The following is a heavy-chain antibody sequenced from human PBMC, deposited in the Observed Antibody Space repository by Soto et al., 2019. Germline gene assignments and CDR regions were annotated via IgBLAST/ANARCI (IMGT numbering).Heavy chain of an antibody. CDR1: GGSITSGGFY. CDR2: TYYSGST. D-gene: IGHD4-17*01. V-gene: IGHV4-31*03. CDR3: ASGRTSVTTDY. Sequence: LSLTCTVSGGSITSGGFYWSWLRQHPGRGLEWIGYTYYSGSTHYNPSLKSRVTFSVDTSKNHFSLILTSVTAADTAVYFCASGRTSVTTDYWGQGTLVTVSS. J-gene: IGHJ4*02.